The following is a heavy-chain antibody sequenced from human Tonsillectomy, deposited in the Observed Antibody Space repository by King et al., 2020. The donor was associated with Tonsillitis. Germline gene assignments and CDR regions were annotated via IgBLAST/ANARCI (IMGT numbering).Heavy chain of an antibody. CDR3: ARDRLPAAHLDYYYGMHV. CDR1: GGSVSSGNYY. Sequence: QLQESGPGLVKPSETLSLTCTVSGGSVSSGNYYWGWIRPPPGKGLEWIGYISNSGSANYNPSLKSRVTISVDTSKKQFSLRVRSVTAADTAVYYCARDRLPAAHLDYYYGMHVWGQGTTVTVSS. D-gene: IGHD2-2*01. J-gene: IGHJ6*02. V-gene: IGHV4-61*01. CDR2: ISNSGSA.